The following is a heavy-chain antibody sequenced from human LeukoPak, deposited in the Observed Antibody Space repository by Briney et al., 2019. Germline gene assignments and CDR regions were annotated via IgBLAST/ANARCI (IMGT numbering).Heavy chain of an antibody. CDR1: GFTFSSYA. CDR3: ARDGILYSDYNYYYMDV. D-gene: IGHD2-21*01. Sequence: GGSLRLSCAASGFTFSSYAMHWVRQAPGKGLEWVAVISYDGSNKYYADSVKGRFTISRDNSKNTLYLQMNSLRAEDTAVYYCARDGILYSDYNYYYMDVWGKGTTVTVSS. J-gene: IGHJ6*03. V-gene: IGHV3-30*04. CDR2: ISYDGSNK.